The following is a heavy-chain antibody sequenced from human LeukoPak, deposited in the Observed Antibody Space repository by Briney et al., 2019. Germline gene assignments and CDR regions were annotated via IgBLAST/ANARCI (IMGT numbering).Heavy chain of an antibody. D-gene: IGHD4-23*01. CDR3: AKDYTGSSDN. V-gene: IGHV4-34*01. CDR1: GGSFSGYY. J-gene: IGHJ4*02. CDR2: INHSGST. Sequence: SETLSLTCAVYGGSFSGYYWSWIRQPPGKGLEWIGEINHSGSTNYNPSLKSRVTISVDTSKNQFSLKLSSVTAADTALYYCAKDYTGSSDNWGQGTLVTVSS.